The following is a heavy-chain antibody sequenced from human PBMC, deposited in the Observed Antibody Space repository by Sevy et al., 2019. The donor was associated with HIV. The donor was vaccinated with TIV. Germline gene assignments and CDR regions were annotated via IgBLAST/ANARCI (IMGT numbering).Heavy chain of an antibody. CDR1: GFTFSNYG. Sequence: GGSLRLSCAASGFTFSNYGMHWVRQAPGKGLEWLTFIRYDGNFIYYADSVKGRFTISRDNSKSALYLHMNSLRVDDTAVYYCAKDGRYCSSGTCYAAVPQSELDHWVQGTLVTVSS. J-gene: IGHJ4*01. V-gene: IGHV3-30*02. CDR3: AKDGRYCSSGTCYAAVPQSELDH. CDR2: IRYDGNFI. D-gene: IGHD2-2*01.